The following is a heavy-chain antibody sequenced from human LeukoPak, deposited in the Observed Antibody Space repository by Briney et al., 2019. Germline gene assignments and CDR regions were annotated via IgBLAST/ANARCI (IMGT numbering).Heavy chain of an antibody. CDR1: RGTLSSYA. Sequence: ASVKVSCKASRGTLSSYAISWVRQAPGQGLEWMGRIIPIFGTANYAQKFQGRVTITTDESTSTAYMELSSLRFEDTAVYYCARVADTAMEYYFDYWGQGTLVTVSS. CDR2: IIPIFGTA. V-gene: IGHV1-69*05. D-gene: IGHD5-18*01. J-gene: IGHJ4*02. CDR3: ARVADTAMEYYFDY.